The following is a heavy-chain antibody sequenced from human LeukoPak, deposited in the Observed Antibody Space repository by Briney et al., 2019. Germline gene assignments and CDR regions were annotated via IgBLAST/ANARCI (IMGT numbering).Heavy chain of an antibody. CDR2: IKSKTDGGTT. V-gene: IGHV3-15*01. D-gene: IGHD2-21*02. Sequence: GGSLRLSCAASGFTFSSYSMNWVRQAPGKGLEWVGRIKSKTDGGTTDYAAPVKGRFTISRDDSKNTLYLQMNSLKTEDTAVYYCTTDAHIVVVTAYFNYWGQGTLVTVSS. CDR3: TTDAHIVVVTAYFNY. J-gene: IGHJ4*02. CDR1: GFTFSSYS.